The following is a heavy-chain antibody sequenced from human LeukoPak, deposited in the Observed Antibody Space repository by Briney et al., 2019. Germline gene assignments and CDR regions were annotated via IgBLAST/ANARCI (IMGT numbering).Heavy chain of an antibody. CDR3: AKVLESSFGELLSFDY. CDR2: ISGSGGST. CDR1: GLTFSSYA. V-gene: IGHV3-23*01. Sequence: GGSLRLSGAASGLTFSSYAMSWVRQAPGKGLEWVSAISGSGGSTYYADSVKGRFTISRDNSKNTLYLQMNSLRAEDTAVYYCAKVLESSFGELLSFDYWGQGTLVTVSS. D-gene: IGHD3-10*01. J-gene: IGHJ4*02.